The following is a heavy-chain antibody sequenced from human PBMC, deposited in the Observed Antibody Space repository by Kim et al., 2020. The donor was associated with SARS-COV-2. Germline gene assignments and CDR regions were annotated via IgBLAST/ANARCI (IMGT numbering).Heavy chain of an antibody. V-gene: IGHV4-39*07. CDR1: GGSISSSSYY. Sequence: SETLSLTCTVSGGSISSSSYYWGWIRQPPGKGLEWIGSIYYSGSTYYNPSLKSRVTISVDTSKNQFSLKLSSVTAADTAVYYCARDLHYYYYYGMDVWGQGTTVTVSS. CDR2: IYYSGST. CDR3: ARDLHYYYYYGMDV. J-gene: IGHJ6*02.